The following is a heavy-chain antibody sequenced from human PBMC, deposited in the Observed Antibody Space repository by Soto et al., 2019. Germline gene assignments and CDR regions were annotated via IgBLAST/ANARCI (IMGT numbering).Heavy chain of an antibody. CDR3: ARLAFMYSSSWYYFDY. CDR1: GGSISSYY. J-gene: IGHJ4*02. CDR2: IYYSGST. V-gene: IGHV4-59*08. Sequence: SETLSLTFTVSGGSISSYYWSWIRQPPGKGLEWIGYIYYSGSTNYNPSLKSRVTISVDTSKNQFSLKLSSVTAADTAVYYCARLAFMYSSSWYYFDYWGQGTLVTVSS. D-gene: IGHD6-13*01.